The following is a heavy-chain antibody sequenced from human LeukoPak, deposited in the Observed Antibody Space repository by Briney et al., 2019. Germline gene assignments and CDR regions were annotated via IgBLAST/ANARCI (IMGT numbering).Heavy chain of an antibody. CDR3: ARGVVTDDYYMDV. J-gene: IGHJ6*03. Sequence: SQTLSLTCSVSGGSISSGRYYWTWIRQPAGKGLEWIGRLYTNDNTNYDPSLESRVYISVDTSKSQFYRQLTSVTAADTAVYFCARGVVTDDYYMDVWGKGITVIVSS. CDR1: GGSISSGRYY. CDR2: LYTNDNT. D-gene: IGHD2-21*02. V-gene: IGHV4-61*02.